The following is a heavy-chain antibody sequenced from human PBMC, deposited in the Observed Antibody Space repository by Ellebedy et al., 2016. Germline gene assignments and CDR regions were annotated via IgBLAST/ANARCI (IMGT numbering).Heavy chain of an antibody. CDR2: IWSDGNTR. J-gene: IGHJ4*02. D-gene: IGHD3-16*02. CDR3: ARNRVKLDY. CDR1: GFIFRNYG. V-gene: IGHV3-33*01. Sequence: GGSLRLXXATSGFIFRNYGMHWVRQAPGKGLEWVSDIWSDGNTRRYADSVKGRFTVSRDNAKNFLYLQMNSLRAEDTAVYYCARNRVKLDYWGQGTLVTVSS.